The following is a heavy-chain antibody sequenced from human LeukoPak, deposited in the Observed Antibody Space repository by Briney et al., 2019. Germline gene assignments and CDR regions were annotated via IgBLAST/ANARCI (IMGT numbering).Heavy chain of an antibody. Sequence: GGSLRLSCAASGFTFSSYAMSWVRQAPGKGLEWVSAISGSGGSTYYADSVKGRFTISRDNSKNTLYLQMNSLRAEDTAVYYCAKDGNAYDYVWGNHPYFDYWGQGTLVTVSS. CDR2: ISGSGGST. CDR1: GFTFSSYA. D-gene: IGHD3-16*01. CDR3: AKDGNAYDYVWGNHPYFDY. V-gene: IGHV3-23*01. J-gene: IGHJ4*02.